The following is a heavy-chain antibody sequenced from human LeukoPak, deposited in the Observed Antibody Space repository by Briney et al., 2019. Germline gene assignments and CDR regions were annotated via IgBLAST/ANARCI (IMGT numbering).Heavy chain of an antibody. D-gene: IGHD3-22*01. CDR2: TYHSGST. J-gene: IGHJ4*02. Sequence: SETLFLTCTVSGYSMSSGYYWGWIRHPPGKGLEGIGRTYHSGSTYYNPSLKSRVTISVDTSKNQFSLKLSSVTAADTAVYYCARDSTNNYYDSSGLGDYWGQGTLVTVSS. CDR3: ARDSTNNYYDSSGLGDY. V-gene: IGHV4-38-2*02. CDR1: GYSMSSGYY.